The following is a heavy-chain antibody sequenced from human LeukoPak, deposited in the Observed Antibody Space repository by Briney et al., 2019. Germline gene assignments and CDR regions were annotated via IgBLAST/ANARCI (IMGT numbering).Heavy chain of an antibody. CDR1: GYTFTDYY. V-gene: IGHV1-46*01. J-gene: IGHJ6*03. Sequence: ASVEVSCKASGYTFTDYYMHWVRQAPGEGLEWMGIINPSGCSTSYAQKFQGRVTMTRDMSTSTVYMELSSLRSEDTAVYYCARVAVEVVGVPGAIGFGWLRRDYYYMDVWGKGTTVTVSS. CDR3: ARVAVEVVGVPGAIGFGWLRRDYYYMDV. CDR2: INPSGCST. D-gene: IGHD2-2*02.